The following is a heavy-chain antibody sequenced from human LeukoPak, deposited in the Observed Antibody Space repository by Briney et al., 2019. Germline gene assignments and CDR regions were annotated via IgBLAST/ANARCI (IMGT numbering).Heavy chain of an antibody. D-gene: IGHD5-18*01. CDR2: MNPNSGNT. Sequence: GASVKVSCKASGYTFTSYDINWVRQATGQGLEWMGWMNPNSGNTGYAQKFQGRVTITRNTSISTAYMELSSLRSEDTAVYYCAREGGYSYGTSYYYMDVWGKGTTVTVSS. J-gene: IGHJ6*03. CDR1: GYTFTSYD. V-gene: IGHV1-8*03. CDR3: AREGGYSYGTSYYYMDV.